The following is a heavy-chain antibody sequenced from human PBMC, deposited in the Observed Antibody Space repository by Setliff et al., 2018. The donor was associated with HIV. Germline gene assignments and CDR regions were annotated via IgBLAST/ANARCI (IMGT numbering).Heavy chain of an antibody. J-gene: IGHJ4*02. CDR3: VRGSGYYYFDN. CDR1: GFTFSSYW. D-gene: IGHD3-22*01. V-gene: IGHV3-74*01. CDR2: MNTDGSST. Sequence: PGGSLRLSCAASGFTFSSYWMHWGRQAPGKGLVWVFGMNTDGSSTRYADSVKVRFTISRDNAKNMLYLQMNSLSADDTAVYYCVRGSGYYYFDNWGQGALVTVSS.